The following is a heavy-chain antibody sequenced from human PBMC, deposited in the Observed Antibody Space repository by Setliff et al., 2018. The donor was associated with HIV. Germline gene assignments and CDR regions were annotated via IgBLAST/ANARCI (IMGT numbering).Heavy chain of an antibody. CDR3: TADLVPLSSGRYLGPLDY. J-gene: IGHJ4*02. Sequence: PGGSLRLSCAASGFTFSSAWMSWVRQAPGKGLEGVGRVKSKVDGGTIEYAAPVKGRFTISRDDSENTLYLQMNSLKTEDTGVYYCTADLVPLSSGRYLGPLDYWGKGISVTVSS. CDR2: VKSKVDGGTI. V-gene: IGHV3-15*01. CDR1: GFTFSSAW. D-gene: IGHD1-26*01.